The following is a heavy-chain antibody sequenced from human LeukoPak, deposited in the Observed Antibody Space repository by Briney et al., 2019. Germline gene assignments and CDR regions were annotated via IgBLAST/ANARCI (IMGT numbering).Heavy chain of an antibody. J-gene: IGHJ4*02. V-gene: IGHV1-46*01. D-gene: IGHD5-24*01. Sequence: GASVKVSCKASGYTFSNYHIHWVRQAPGQGFEWMEIINPRYGSTTYAQNFQGRVTMTRDMSTSTVYMELSSLRSEDTAVYYCAREEARDGSTGYYFDYWGQGTLLTVSS. CDR3: AREEARDGSTGYYFDY. CDR2: INPRYGST. CDR1: GYTFSNYH.